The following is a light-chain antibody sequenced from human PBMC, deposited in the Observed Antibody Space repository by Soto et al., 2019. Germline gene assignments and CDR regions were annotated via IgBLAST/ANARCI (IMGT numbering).Light chain of an antibody. J-gene: IGKJ2*01. CDR2: AAS. CDR1: QSISSY. Sequence: DIQMTQSPSSLSASVGDRVTITCRASQSISSYLNWYQQKPGKAPKLLIYAASSLQSGVPSRFSGSGSGTDFTLTISSLQPEDFATYACHRSYRPLRAFGQGTKREIK. CDR3: HRSYRPLRA. V-gene: IGKV1-39*01.